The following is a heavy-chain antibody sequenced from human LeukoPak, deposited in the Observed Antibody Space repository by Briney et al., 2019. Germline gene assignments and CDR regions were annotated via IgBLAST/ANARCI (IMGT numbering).Heavy chain of an antibody. J-gene: IGHJ3*02. CDR1: GFTLSYHT. Sequence: GGSLRLSCAASGFTLSYHTMNWVRRAPGKVLGWVSSISSSSSYIDYADSVKGRFTVSRHNRKHPLCLQMNYLRTAHPVVFYGERDRGAGKPVTFDIWGQGTMVTVSS. D-gene: IGHD1-1*01. CDR2: ISSSSSYI. CDR3: ERDRGAGKPVTFDI. V-gene: IGHV3-21*01.